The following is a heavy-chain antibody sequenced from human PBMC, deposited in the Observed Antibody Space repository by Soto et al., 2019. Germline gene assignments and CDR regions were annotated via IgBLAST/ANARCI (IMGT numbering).Heavy chain of an antibody. CDR1: GGSISSYY. J-gene: IGHJ4*02. CDR3: ARGGMATIFVAGYYFDY. D-gene: IGHD5-12*01. Sequence: SETLSLTCTVSGGSISSYYWSWIRQPPGKGLEWIGYIYYSGSTNYNPSLKSRVTISVDTSKNQFSLKLSSVTAEDTAVYYCARGGMATIFVAGYYFDYWGQGTLVTVSS. CDR2: IYYSGST. V-gene: IGHV4-59*01.